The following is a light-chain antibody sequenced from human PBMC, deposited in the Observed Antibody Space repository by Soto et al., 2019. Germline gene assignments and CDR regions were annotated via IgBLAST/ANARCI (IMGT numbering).Light chain of an antibody. J-gene: IGKJ2*01. Sequence: DIQMTQSPSTLSASVGDRVTITCRASQSISSWVAWYKQKPGKAPKLLIYDASSLESGVSSRFSGSGSGTEFTLTISSLQPDDFATYYCQRYNSYAYTFGQGTKLEIK. CDR3: QRYNSYAYT. V-gene: IGKV1-5*01. CDR1: QSISSW. CDR2: DAS.